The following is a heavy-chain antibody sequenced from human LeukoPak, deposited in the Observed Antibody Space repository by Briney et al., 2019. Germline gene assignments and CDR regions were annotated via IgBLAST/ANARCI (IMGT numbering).Heavy chain of an antibody. J-gene: IGHJ4*02. CDR3: ATGLYYDILTGYFY. V-gene: IGHV1-24*01. CDR2: FDPEDGET. Sequence: ASAKVSCKVSGYTLTELSMHWGLHALGEGLEWRGGFDPEDGETIYAQKFQCRVTMTEDTSTDTAYMDMSSLRSEDTAVYSRATGLYYDILTGYFYWGQGTLVTVSS. CDR1: GYTLTELS. D-gene: IGHD3-9*01.